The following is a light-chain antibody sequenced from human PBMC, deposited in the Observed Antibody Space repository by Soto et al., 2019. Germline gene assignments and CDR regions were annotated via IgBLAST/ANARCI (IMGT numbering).Light chain of an antibody. CDR2: SDD. Sequence: QSALTQPPSASGTPGQRVTISCSGSSSNVGSNTVSWYQQLPGTAPKVLIYSDDQRPSGVPDRLSGSRSGSSASLAISGLQSGDEADYYCASWEDSMNGWVIGGGTKVTVL. V-gene: IGLV1-44*01. J-gene: IGLJ3*02. CDR1: SSNVGSNT. CDR3: ASWEDSMNGWV.